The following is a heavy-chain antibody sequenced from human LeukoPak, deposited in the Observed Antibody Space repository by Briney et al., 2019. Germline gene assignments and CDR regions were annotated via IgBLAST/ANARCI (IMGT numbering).Heavy chain of an antibody. Sequence: ASVKVSCKASGYTFTSYAMHWVRQAPGQRLEWMGWISAYNGNTNYAQKLQGRVTMTTDTSTSTAYMELRSLRSDDTAVYYCARWRAYDSSGYYYGYWGQGTLVTVSS. CDR2: ISAYNGNT. CDR3: ARWRAYDSSGYYYGY. V-gene: IGHV1-18*01. CDR1: GYTFTSYA. D-gene: IGHD3-22*01. J-gene: IGHJ4*02.